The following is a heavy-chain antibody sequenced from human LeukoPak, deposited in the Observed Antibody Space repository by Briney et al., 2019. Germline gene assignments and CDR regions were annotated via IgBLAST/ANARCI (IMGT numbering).Heavy chain of an antibody. V-gene: IGHV1-46*01. D-gene: IGHD4-17*01. CDR1: GYSFTSYW. CDR2: INPSGGST. J-gene: IGHJ4*02. CDR3: ARDRSRRYGDYADY. Sequence: GESLKISCKVSGYSFTSYWIGWVRQAPGQGLEWMGIINPSGGSTSYAQKFQGRVTMTRDTSTSTVYMELSSLRPEDTAVYYCARDRSRRYGDYADYWGQGTLVTVSS.